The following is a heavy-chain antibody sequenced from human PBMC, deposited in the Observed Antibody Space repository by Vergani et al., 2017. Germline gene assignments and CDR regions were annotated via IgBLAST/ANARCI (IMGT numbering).Heavy chain of an antibody. CDR3: ARDGTVTKTYYYYYYMDV. Sequence: QLQLQESGPGLVKPSETLSLTCTVSGGSISSSSYYWGWIRQPPGKGLEWIGSIYYSGSTYYNPSPKSRVTISVDTSKNQFSLKLSSVTAADTAVYYCARDGTVTKTYYYYYYMDVWGKGTTVTVSS. D-gene: IGHD4-17*01. CDR2: IYYSGST. J-gene: IGHJ6*03. CDR1: GGSISSSSYY. V-gene: IGHV4-39*07.